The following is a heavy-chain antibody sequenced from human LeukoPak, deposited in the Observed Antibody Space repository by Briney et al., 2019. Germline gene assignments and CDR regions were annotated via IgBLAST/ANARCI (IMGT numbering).Heavy chain of an antibody. J-gene: IGHJ4*02. CDR1: GGSISSYY. D-gene: IGHD5-18*01. Sequence: PSETLSLTCTVSGGSISSYYWSWIRQPAGKGLEWIGYIYYSGSTNYNPSLKSRVTISVDTSKNQFSLKLSSVTAADTAVYYCARLRYSYGKFDYWGQGTLVTVSS. CDR3: ARLRYSYGKFDY. CDR2: IYYSGST. V-gene: IGHV4-59*08.